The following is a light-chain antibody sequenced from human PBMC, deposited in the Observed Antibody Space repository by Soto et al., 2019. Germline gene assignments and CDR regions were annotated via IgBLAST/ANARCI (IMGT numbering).Light chain of an antibody. CDR1: QSVSSY. J-gene: IGKJ3*01. V-gene: IGKV3-11*01. CDR2: DAS. CDR3: QQRSNWLFT. Sequence: EIVLTQSPATLSLSPGERATLSCRASQSVSSYLAWYQQKPGQAPRLLIYDASNRATGIPARCSGSGSGTDFTLTISSLEPEDFAVYYCQQRSNWLFTFGPGTKVDLK.